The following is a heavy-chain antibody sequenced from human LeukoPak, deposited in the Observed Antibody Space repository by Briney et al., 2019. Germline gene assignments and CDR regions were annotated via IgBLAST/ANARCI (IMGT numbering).Heavy chain of an antibody. CDR2: IWYDGSNE. J-gene: IGHJ4*02. CDR1: RFTFSNYG. CDR3: ARDRYYGSGSYPHDY. Sequence: GGSLRLSCAASRFTFSNYGMHWVRQAPGKGLEWVAVIWYDGSNEYYADSVKGRFTISRDNSKNTLYLQMNSLRAEDTAVYYCARDRYYGSGSYPHDYWGQGTLVTVSS. D-gene: IGHD3-10*01. V-gene: IGHV3-33*01.